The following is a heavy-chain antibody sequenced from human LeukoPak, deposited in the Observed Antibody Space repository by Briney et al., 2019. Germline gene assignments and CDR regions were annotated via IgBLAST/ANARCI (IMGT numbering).Heavy chain of an antibody. J-gene: IGHJ4*02. CDR2: ISGSGSST. CDR1: KFTFSSYA. Sequence: GGSLRLSCAASKFTFSSYAMSWVRQAPGKGLEWVSSISGSGSSTYYADSVKGRSTISRDNSKNTLYLQMYSLRAEDTAIYYCAKSDSGNSRNYFDYWGQGTLVTVSS. V-gene: IGHV3-23*01. D-gene: IGHD1-26*01. CDR3: AKSDSGNSRNYFDY.